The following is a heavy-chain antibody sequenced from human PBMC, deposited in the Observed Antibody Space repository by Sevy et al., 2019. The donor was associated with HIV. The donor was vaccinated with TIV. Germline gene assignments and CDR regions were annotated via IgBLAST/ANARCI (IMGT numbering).Heavy chain of an antibody. D-gene: IGHD1-26*01. CDR2: MKQDGSEE. V-gene: IGHV3-7*03. CDR3: ARGHWEVTIPGNLFDT. CDR1: GFSFSIYW. Sequence: GGSLRLSCAASGFSFSIYWMSWVRQAPGKGLEWVATMKQDGSEEDYVDSVKGRFTISRDNAKNSLFLQMNSLSAEDTAVYYCARGHWEVTIPGNLFDTWGQGTLVTVSS. J-gene: IGHJ3*02.